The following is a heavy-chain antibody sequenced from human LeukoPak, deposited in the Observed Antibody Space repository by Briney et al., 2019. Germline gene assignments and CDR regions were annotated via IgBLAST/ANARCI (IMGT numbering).Heavy chain of an antibody. CDR1: RYTFTSYG. V-gene: IGHV1-18*04. CDR2: ISAYNGNT. D-gene: IGHD2-15*01. Sequence: ASVKVPCKASRYTFTSYGISWVRQAPGQGLEWMGWISAYNGNTNYAQKLQARVTMTTDASTSTAYMELRSLRSDDTAVYYCARDGDIVVVVAATNPLYFDYWGQGTLVTVSS. CDR3: ARDGDIVVVVAATNPLYFDY. J-gene: IGHJ4*02.